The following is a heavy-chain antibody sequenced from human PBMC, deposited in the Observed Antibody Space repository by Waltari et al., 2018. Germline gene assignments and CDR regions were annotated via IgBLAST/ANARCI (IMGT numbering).Heavy chain of an antibody. CDR1: GFTFSSYA. CDR2: IYSGGST. V-gene: IGHV3-23*03. D-gene: IGHD3-22*01. J-gene: IGHJ4*02. CDR3: AKVKDYYDSSGVN. Sequence: EVQLLESGGGLVQPGGSLRLSCAASGFTFSSYAMSWVRQAPGKGLEWVSVIYSGGSTYYAYSVKGRFTISRDNSKNTLYLQMNSLRAEDTAVYYCAKVKDYYDSSGVNWGQGTLVTVSS.